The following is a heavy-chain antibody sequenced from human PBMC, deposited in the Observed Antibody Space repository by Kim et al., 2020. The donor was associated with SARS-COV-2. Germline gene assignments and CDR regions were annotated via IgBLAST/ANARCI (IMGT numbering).Heavy chain of an antibody. Sequence: GGSLRLSCAASGFTFSSYAMHWVRQAPGKGLEWVAVISYDGSNKYYADSVKGRFTISRDNSKNTLYLQMNSLRAEDTAVYYCARDLPGVVIIYYFDYWGQGTLVTVSS. CDR2: ISYDGSNK. CDR1: GFTFSSYA. V-gene: IGHV3-30-3*01. J-gene: IGHJ4*02. D-gene: IGHD3-3*01. CDR3: ARDLPGVVIIYYFDY.